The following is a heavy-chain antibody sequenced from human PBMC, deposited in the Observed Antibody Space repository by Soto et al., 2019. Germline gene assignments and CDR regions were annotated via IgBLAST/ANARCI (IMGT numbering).Heavy chain of an antibody. J-gene: IGHJ5*02. Sequence: QVQLVQSGAEVKKPGASVKVSCKASGYTFTSYGISWARQAPGQGLEWMGWISAYNGNTNYAQKLQGRVTMTTDTSTSTAYRELRSLRSDDTAVYYCARVGLPTTANNNWFDPWGQGTLVTVSS. D-gene: IGHD4-17*01. CDR2: ISAYNGNT. CDR1: GYTFTSYG. CDR3: ARVGLPTTANNNWFDP. V-gene: IGHV1-18*01.